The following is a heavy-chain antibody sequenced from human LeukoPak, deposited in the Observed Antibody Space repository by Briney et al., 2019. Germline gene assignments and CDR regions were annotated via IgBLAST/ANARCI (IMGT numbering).Heavy chain of an antibody. CDR2: IIPILGIA. CDR1: GGTFSSYA. CDR3: AREDYYDSSGYSQYFDY. Sequence: SVKVSCKASGGTFSSYAISWVRQAPGRGLEWMGRIIPILGIANYAQKFQGRVTITADKSTSTAYMELSSLRSEDTAVYYCAREDYYDSSGYSQYFDYWGQGTLVTVSS. J-gene: IGHJ4*02. D-gene: IGHD3-22*01. V-gene: IGHV1-69*04.